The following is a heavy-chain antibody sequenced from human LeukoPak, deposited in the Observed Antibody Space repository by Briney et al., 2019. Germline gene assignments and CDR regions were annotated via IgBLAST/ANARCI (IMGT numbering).Heavy chain of an antibody. J-gene: IGHJ6*02. D-gene: IGHD6-19*01. CDR3: ARGNIAVTGPGVFYYYGMDV. CDR2: VFHTGST. CDR1: RGSIISYY. V-gene: IGHV4-59*07. Sequence: PSDTLSLTCTVSRGSIISYYWSWIRQSPGKGLEWIGYVFHTGSTNYNPSLRSRVTMSVDTSRSQFSLEVRSVTAADTGVYFCARGNIAVTGPGVFYYYGMDVWGQGATVTVSS.